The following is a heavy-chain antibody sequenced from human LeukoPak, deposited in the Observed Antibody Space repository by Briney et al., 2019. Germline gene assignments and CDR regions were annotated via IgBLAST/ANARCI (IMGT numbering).Heavy chain of an antibody. D-gene: IGHD3-22*01. J-gene: IGHJ4*02. CDR3: ASKRSGYYSGFFDY. Sequence: SETLSLTCAVYGGSFSGYYWSCIRQPPGKGLEWIGEINHSGRTNYNPSLKSRVTISVDTSKNQFSLKLSSLTAADTAVYYCASKRSGYYSGFFDYWGQGTLVTVSS. CDR2: INHSGRT. CDR1: GGSFSGYY. V-gene: IGHV4-34*01.